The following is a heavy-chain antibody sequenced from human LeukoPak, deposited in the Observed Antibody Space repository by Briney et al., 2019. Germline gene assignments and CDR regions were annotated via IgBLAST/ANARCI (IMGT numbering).Heavy chain of an antibody. V-gene: IGHV3-21*01. CDR2: ISSSSSYI. CDR3: ARDSRRLNFDH. Sequence: EGSLRLSCAASGFTFSSYSMNWVRQAPGKGLEWVSSISSSSSYIYYADSVKGRFTISRDNAKNSLYLQMNSLRAEDTAVYYCARDSRRLNFDHWGQGTLVTVSS. CDR1: GFTFSSYS. D-gene: IGHD2-21*01. J-gene: IGHJ4*02.